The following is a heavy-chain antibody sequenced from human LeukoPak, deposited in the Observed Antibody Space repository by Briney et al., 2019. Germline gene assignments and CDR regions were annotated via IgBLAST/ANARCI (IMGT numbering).Heavy chain of an antibody. CDR3: ARDSGGYVYFDY. J-gene: IGHJ4*02. Sequence: PGGSLRLSCGASGFTFDDYWMSWVRQAPGQGLEWVANINQDGSEKYYLDSAKGRFTISRDNARNSLYLQVNSLRAEDTAVYYCARDSGGYVYFDYWGQGTLVTVSS. D-gene: IGHD5-12*01. CDR2: INQDGSEK. CDR1: GFTFDDYW. V-gene: IGHV3-7*01.